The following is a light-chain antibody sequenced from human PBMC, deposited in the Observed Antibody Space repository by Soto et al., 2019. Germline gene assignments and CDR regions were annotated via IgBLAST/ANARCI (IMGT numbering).Light chain of an antibody. Sequence: EIVLTQSPGTLSLSPGERATLSCRASQSITSSYLAWYQQKPGQAPRLLISGTISRATGIPDRFSGSGSGTDFTLTISRLEPEYFAVYYCQQYGSPLWPFGQGTKVDIK. CDR2: GTI. CDR1: QSITSSY. CDR3: QQYGSPLWP. V-gene: IGKV3-20*01. J-gene: IGKJ1*01.